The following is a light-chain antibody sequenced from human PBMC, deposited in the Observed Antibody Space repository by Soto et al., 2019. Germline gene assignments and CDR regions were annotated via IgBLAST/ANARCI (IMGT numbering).Light chain of an antibody. V-gene: IGKV3-11*01. CDR2: AAS. CDR3: QQRSNWPRT. J-gene: IGKJ1*01. Sequence: DIVMTQSPATLSVSPGERATLSCRASQNISTNLAWYQQKPGQSPRILIYAASTRATGIPARFSGSGSGTDFTLTISSLEPEDFAVYYCQQRSNWPRTFGQGTKVDIK. CDR1: QNISTN.